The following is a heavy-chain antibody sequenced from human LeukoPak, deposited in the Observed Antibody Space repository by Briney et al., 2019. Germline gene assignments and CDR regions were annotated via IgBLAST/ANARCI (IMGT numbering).Heavy chain of an antibody. CDR3: AKSHEVRGVMAPDY. CDR2: IWYDGSNK. D-gene: IGHD3-10*01. V-gene: IGHV3-33*06. Sequence: GGSLRLSCAASGFTFSSYGMHWVRQAPGKGLEWVAVIWYDGSNKYYADSVKGRFTISRDNPKNTRYLQMNSLRAEDTAVYYCAKSHEVRGVMAPDYWGQGTLVTVSS. J-gene: IGHJ4*02. CDR1: GFTFSSYG.